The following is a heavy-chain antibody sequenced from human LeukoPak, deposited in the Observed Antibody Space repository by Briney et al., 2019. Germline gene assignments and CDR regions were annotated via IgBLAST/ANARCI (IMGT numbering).Heavy chain of an antibody. J-gene: IGHJ3*02. CDR3: AIEHIVVVTAINDDAFDI. Sequence: GGSLRLSCAASGFTFSSYAMSWVRQAPGKGLGWVSAISGSGGSTYYADSVKGRFTISRDNSKNTLYLQMDSLRAEDTAVYYCAIEHIVVVTAINDDAFDIWGQGTMVTVSS. CDR2: ISGSGGST. CDR1: GFTFSSYA. D-gene: IGHD2-21*02. V-gene: IGHV3-23*01.